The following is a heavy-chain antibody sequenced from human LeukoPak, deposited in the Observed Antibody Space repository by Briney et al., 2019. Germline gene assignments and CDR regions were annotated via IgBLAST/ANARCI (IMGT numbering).Heavy chain of an antibody. J-gene: IGHJ4*02. D-gene: IGHD6-19*01. CDR2: ISDSGDST. CDR1: GFTFSHYS. Sequence: GGSLRLSCAASGFTFSHYSMNWVRQAPGKGLEWVSVISDSGDSTYYADSVKGRFTISRDNSKNTLYLQMISLRAEDTAIYYCAKDARRSDGWYFFDHWGQGTLVTVSS. CDR3: AKDARRSDGWYFFDH. V-gene: IGHV3-23*01.